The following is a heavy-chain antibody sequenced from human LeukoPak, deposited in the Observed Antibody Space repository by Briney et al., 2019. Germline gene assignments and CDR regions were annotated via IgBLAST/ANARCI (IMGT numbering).Heavy chain of an antibody. J-gene: IGHJ4*02. V-gene: IGHV4-34*01. D-gene: IGHD2-21*01. CDR2: INHSGST. Sequence: SETLSLTCAVYGGSFSGYYWSWIRQPPGKGLEWIGEINHSGSTNYNPSLKSRVTISVDTSKNQFSLKLSSVTAADTAVYYCAKIIADDGFDYWGQGTLVTVSS. CDR1: GGSFSGYY. CDR3: AKIIADDGFDY.